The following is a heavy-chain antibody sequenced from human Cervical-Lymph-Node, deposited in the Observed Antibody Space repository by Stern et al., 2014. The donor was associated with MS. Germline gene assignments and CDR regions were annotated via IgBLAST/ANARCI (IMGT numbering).Heavy chain of an antibody. D-gene: IGHD2-21*02. CDR1: GYTFINYY. J-gene: IGHJ6*02. V-gene: IGHV1-46*01. CDR3: AREYVEASGVGYLYYGLDV. Sequence: VQLVQSGAEVKKPGASVTVSCTASGYTFINYYMHWVRQAPGHGLEWMGIINTLGGSTDYTQKFQGRLTMTRETSTTTVSMELSGLRPEDTAVYYCAREYVEASGVGYLYYGLDVWGQGTTVIVSS. CDR2: INTLGGST.